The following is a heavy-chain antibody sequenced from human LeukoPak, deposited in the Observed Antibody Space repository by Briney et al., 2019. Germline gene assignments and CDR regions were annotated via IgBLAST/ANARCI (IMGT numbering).Heavy chain of an antibody. D-gene: IGHD4-17*01. CDR3: ARRGVFDDHDYGDLRY. CDR1: GYTFTSYW. J-gene: IGHJ4*02. CDR2: IYPGDSDT. V-gene: IGHV5-51*01. Sequence: PGESLKISCKASGYTFTSYWIGWVRQMPGKGLEWMGIIYPGDSDTRYSPSFQGQVTISADKSINTAYLQWSSLQASDTAMYYCARRGVFDDHDYGDLRYWGQGTLVTVSS.